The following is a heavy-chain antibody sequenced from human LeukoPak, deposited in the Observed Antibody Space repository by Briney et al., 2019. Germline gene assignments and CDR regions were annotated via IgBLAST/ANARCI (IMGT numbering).Heavy chain of an antibody. CDR2: IYYSGST. J-gene: IGHJ6*02. V-gene: IGHV4-59*01. Sequence: SETLSLTCTVSGGSISSYYWSWIRQPPGKGLEWIGYIYYSGSTNYNPSLKSRVTISVDTSKNQFSLKLSSVTAADTAVYYCARSQGDFWSGYYYYYGMDVWGQGTTVTVSS. D-gene: IGHD3-3*01. CDR1: GGSISSYY. CDR3: ARSQGDFWSGYYYYYGMDV.